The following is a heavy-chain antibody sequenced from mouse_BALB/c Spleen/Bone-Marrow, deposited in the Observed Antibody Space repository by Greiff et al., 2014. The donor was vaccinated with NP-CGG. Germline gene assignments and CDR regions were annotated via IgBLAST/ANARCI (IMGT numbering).Heavy chain of an antibody. CDR3: VRKYGKGGDY. D-gene: IGHD2-10*02. CDR2: IDPSDSEI. Sequence: QVQLKESGAEVVRPGASVKLSYKASGYTFTGYWMNWVKQRPGQGLEWIGMIDPSDSEIHYNPMFRDKATLTVDKSTSTAYMQLSSLTSDDSAVYYCVRKYGKGGDYWGQGTTLTVSS. V-gene: IGHV1-61*01. CDR1: GYTFTGYW. J-gene: IGHJ2*01.